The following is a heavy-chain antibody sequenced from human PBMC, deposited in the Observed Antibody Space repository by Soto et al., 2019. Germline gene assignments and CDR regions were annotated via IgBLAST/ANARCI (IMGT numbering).Heavy chain of an antibody. J-gene: IGHJ4*02. CDR3: ARADYYYGSGSYYKDSTLDY. Sequence: QVQLVQSGAEVKKPGASVKVSCKASGYTFTSYGISWVRQAPGQGLEWMGWISAYNGNTNYAQKLQGRVTMTTDTSTSTAYMELRSLRSDDTAVYYCARADYYYGSGSYYKDSTLDYWGQGTLVTVSS. V-gene: IGHV1-18*01. D-gene: IGHD3-10*01. CDR1: GYTFTSYG. CDR2: ISAYNGNT.